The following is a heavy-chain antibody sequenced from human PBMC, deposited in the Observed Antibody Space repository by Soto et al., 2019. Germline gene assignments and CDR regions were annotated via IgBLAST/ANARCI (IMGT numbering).Heavy chain of an antibody. J-gene: IGHJ4*02. CDR3: ARADSYYGGLEWFQFDY. V-gene: IGHV4-59*01. CDR1: GGSISSYY. Sequence: SETLSLTCTVSGGSISSYYWSWIRQPPGKGLEWIGYIYYSGSTNYNPSLKSRVTISVDTSKNQFSLKLSSVTAADTAVYYCARADSYYGGLEWFQFDYWGQGTLVTVSS. CDR2: IYYSGST. D-gene: IGHD3-3*01.